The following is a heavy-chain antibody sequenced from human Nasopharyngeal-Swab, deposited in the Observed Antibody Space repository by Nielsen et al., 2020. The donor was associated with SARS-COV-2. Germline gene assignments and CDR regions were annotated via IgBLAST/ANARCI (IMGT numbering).Heavy chain of an antibody. CDR2: IIPIFGTA. J-gene: IGHJ3*02. Sequence: SVQVSCKASGCTFSSYAISWVRQAPGQGLEWMGGIIPIFGTANYAQKFQGRVTITADESTSTAYMELSSLRSEDTAMYCCAREARWEEQQLVTVIAAFDIWGQGTMVTVSS. CDR3: AREARWEEQQLVTVIAAFDI. CDR1: GCTFSSYA. D-gene: IGHD6-13*01. V-gene: IGHV1-69*13.